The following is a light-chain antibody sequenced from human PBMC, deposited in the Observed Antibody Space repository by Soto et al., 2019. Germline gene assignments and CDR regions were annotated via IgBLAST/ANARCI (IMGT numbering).Light chain of an antibody. CDR1: SSDVGGYNY. J-gene: IGLJ1*01. CDR2: DVS. Sequence: QSAMTQPASVSGSPGLSITISCTGTSSDVGGYNYVSWYQQHPGKAPKLMIYDVSNRPSGVSNRFSGSKSGNTASLTISGLQAEDEAEYYCSSYTSSSSDVFGTGTKVTVL. CDR3: SSYTSSSSDV. V-gene: IGLV2-14*01.